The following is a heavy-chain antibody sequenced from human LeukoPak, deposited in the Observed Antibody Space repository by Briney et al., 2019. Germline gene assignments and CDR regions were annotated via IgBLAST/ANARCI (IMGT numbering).Heavy chain of an antibody. J-gene: IGHJ4*02. Sequence: GGSLRLSCAASGFTFSGYYMSWVRQAPGKGLEWVSCIGSSSTYTNYADSVKDRFTISRDDSINTLYLQMNSLRAEDTAVYYCARDSSSYYFDYRGQGTLVTVSS. CDR3: ARDSSSYYFDY. D-gene: IGHD6-6*01. CDR2: IGSSSTYT. V-gene: IGHV3-11*06. CDR1: GFTFSGYY.